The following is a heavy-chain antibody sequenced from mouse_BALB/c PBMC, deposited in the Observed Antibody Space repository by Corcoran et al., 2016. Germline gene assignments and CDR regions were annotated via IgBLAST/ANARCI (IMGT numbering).Heavy chain of an antibody. CDR3: ARFYYGSSYWYFDV. CDR1: GYTFTNYW. D-gene: IGHD1-1*01. V-gene: IGHV1-63*02. J-gene: IGHJ1*01. Sequence: QVQLQQSGAELVRPGTSVKISCKASGYTFTNYWLGWVKQRPGHGLEWIGDIYPGGGYTNYNEKFKGKATLNADTSSSTAYMQLSSLTSEDSAVYFCARFYYGSSYWYFDVWGAGTTVTVSS. CDR2: IYPGGGYT.